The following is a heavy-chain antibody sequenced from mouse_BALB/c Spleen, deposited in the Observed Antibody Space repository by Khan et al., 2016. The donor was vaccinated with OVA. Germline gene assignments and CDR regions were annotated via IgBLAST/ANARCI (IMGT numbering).Heavy chain of an antibody. CDR1: GFTFSAYS. V-gene: IGHV5-6*01. CDR3: ASHLTGSFAY. CDR2: ISSGADYT. D-gene: IGHD4-1*01. J-gene: IGHJ3*01. Sequence: EVELVESGGDLVKPGESLKLSCAASGFTFSAYSMSWVRQTPDKRLEWVATISSGADYTYYPDGVKGRFTISRDNAKNTLYLQMSSLKSEDTAMYYCASHLTGSFAYWGQGTLVTVS.